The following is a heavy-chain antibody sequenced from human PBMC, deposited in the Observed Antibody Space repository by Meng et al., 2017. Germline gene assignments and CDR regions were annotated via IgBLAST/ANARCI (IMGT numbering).Heavy chain of an antibody. CDR1: GYSISSGYY. CDR2: IYHSGST. V-gene: IGHV4-38-2*02. J-gene: IGHJ4*02. D-gene: IGHD3-22*01. Sequence: SETLSLTCAVSGYSISSGYYWGWIRQPPGKGLEWIGSIYHSGSTYYNPSLKSRVTISVDTSKNQSSLKLSSVTAADTAVYYCARDSGAAFDSSGLYYFDYWGQGTLVTVSS. CDR3: ARDSGAAFDSSGLYYFDY.